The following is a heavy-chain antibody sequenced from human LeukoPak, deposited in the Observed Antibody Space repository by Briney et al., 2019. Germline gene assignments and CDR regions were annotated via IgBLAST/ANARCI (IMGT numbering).Heavy chain of an antibody. CDR2: ISSSSSYI. CDR3: ARDGIVGSPLFKFDY. V-gene: IGHV3-21*01. CDR1: GFTFSSYS. D-gene: IGHD1-26*01. J-gene: IGHJ4*02. Sequence: GGSLRLSCAASGFTFSSYSMNWVRQAPGKGLEWVSSISSSSSYIYYADSVKGRFTISRDNSKNTLYLQMNSLRAEDTAVYYCARDGIVGSPLFKFDYWGQGTLVTVSS.